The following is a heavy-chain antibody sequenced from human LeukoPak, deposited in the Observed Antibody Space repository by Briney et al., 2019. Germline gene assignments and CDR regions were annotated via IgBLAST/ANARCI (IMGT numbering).Heavy chain of an antibody. J-gene: IGHJ6*02. CDR3: ARRIDSGSYYDRYYYGMDV. V-gene: IGHV1-46*01. Sequence: GASVKVSCKASGYTFTNYYMHWVRQAPGQGLEWMGIIDPSGGSTSYAQKFQGRVTMTRDTSTSTVYMELSSLRSEDTAVYYCARRIDSGSYYDRYYYGMDVWGQGTTVTVSS. CDR1: GYTFTNYY. D-gene: IGHD1-26*01. CDR2: IDPSGGST.